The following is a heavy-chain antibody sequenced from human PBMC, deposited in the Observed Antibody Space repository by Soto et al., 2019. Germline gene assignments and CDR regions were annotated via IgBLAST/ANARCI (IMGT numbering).Heavy chain of an antibody. Sequence: ASVKVSCKASGYTFTSYGISWVRQAPGQGLEWMGWISAYNGNTNYAQKLQGRVTMTTDTSTSTAYMELRSLRSDDTAVYYCARDLGYCSGGSCYPHKGGWFDPWGQGTLVTVSS. D-gene: IGHD2-15*01. CDR2: ISAYNGNT. CDR1: GYTFTSYG. J-gene: IGHJ5*02. V-gene: IGHV1-18*01. CDR3: ARDLGYCSGGSCYPHKGGWFDP.